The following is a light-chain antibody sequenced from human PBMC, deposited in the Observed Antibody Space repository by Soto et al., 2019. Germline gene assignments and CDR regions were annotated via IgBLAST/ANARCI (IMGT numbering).Light chain of an antibody. CDR3: KQYNNWSGT. CDR2: GAS. J-gene: IGKJ1*01. V-gene: IGKV3-15*01. Sequence: EIVMTQSPATLSVSPGERATLSCRASQSVSSNLAWYQQKPGQAPRLLIYGASTRATGIPARFSGSGSGTEFTLTISSLQSEDVADDDCKQYNNWSGTFGHGTKVEIK. CDR1: QSVSSN.